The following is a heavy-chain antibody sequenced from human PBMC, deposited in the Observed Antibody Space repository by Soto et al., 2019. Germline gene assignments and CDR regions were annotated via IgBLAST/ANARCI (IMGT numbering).Heavy chain of an antibody. Sequence: QVRLQESGPGLVKPSGTLSLTCLVSGGSMSSPNWWSWVRQAPGKGLEWIAEMHHSGATNYNPSLKSRVIISIDKSKNQFSLNLSSVTAAATAVYYCATGSLYYYGSGGMWDSWGRGALVTVSS. CDR1: GGSMSSPNW. J-gene: IGHJ4*02. V-gene: IGHV4-4*02. CDR3: ATGSLYYYGSGGMWDS. D-gene: IGHD3-10*01. CDR2: MHHSGAT.